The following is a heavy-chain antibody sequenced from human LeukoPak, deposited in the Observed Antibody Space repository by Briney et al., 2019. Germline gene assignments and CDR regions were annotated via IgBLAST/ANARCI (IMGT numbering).Heavy chain of an antibody. V-gene: IGHV1-2*02. CDR3: ARFVVVPAAGYYYMDV. J-gene: IGHJ6*03. Sequence: ASVKVSCKASGYTFTAYFIHWVRQAPGQGLEWMGWINPNSGDTNYAQNFQGRVTMTRDTSISTAYMDLSGLRSDDTAVYYCARFVVVPAAGYYYMDVWGKGTTVTVSS. CDR2: INPNSGDT. D-gene: IGHD2-2*01. CDR1: GYTFTAYF.